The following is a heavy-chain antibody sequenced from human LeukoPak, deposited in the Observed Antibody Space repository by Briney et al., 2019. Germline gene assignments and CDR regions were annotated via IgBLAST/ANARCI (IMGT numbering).Heavy chain of an antibody. Sequence: GASVKVSCKASGYTFTSYGISWVRQAPGQGLEWMGWISAYNGNTNYAQKLQGRVTMTTDTSTSTAYMELRSLRSDDTAVYYCARDLTPHITGTWPDAFDIWGQGTMVTVSS. V-gene: IGHV1-18*01. CDR2: ISAYNGNT. J-gene: IGHJ3*02. CDR1: GYTFTSYG. CDR3: ARDLTPHITGTWPDAFDI. D-gene: IGHD1-7*01.